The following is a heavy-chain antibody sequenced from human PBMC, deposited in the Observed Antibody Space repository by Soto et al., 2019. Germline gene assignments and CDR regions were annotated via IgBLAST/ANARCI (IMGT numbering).Heavy chain of an antibody. CDR3: AADRVEFDFAFDL. Sequence: QVQVIQSGAEVKRPGASVKVSCKVSGYTLSELSMHWVRQAAGKGLEWMASFDPEEGETRFAEEVQGRVTLSEDRATNTAYLELSSRRYEDTAVYYCAADRVEFDFAFDLWGQGTLVTVSS. J-gene: IGHJ4*02. D-gene: IGHD3-3*01. CDR2: FDPEEGET. V-gene: IGHV1-24*01. CDR1: GYTLSELS.